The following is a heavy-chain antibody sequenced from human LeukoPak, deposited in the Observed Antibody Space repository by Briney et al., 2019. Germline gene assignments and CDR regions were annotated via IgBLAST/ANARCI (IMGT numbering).Heavy chain of an antibody. CDR3: AKDLMSLGTAMVGYYFDY. V-gene: IGHV3-9*01. CDR1: GFTFDDYA. Sequence: GGSLRLSCAASGFTFDDYAMHWVRQAPGKGLEWVSGISWNSGSIGYADSVKGRFTISRDNAKNSLYLQMNSLRAEDTALYYCAKDLMSLGTAMVGYYFDYWGQGTLVTVSS. D-gene: IGHD5-18*01. J-gene: IGHJ4*02. CDR2: ISWNSGSI.